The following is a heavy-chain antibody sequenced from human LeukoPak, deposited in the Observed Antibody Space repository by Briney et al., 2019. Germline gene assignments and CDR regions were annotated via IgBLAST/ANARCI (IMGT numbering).Heavy chain of an antibody. Sequence: GESLKISCKGSGYSFTSYWISWVRQMPGKGLEWMGRIDPSDSYTNYSPSFQGHVTISADKSISTAYLQWSSLKASDTAMYYCARLEQHSPVAAVAGRKGYWGQGTLATVSS. V-gene: IGHV5-10-1*01. CDR2: IDPSDSYT. CDR1: GYSFTSYW. CDR3: ARLEQHSPVAAVAGRKGY. D-gene: IGHD6-19*01. J-gene: IGHJ4*02.